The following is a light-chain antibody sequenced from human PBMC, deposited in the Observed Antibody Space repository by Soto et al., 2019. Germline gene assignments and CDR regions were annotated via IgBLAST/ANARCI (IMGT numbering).Light chain of an antibody. Sequence: DIQMTQSPSTLSASVGDRVTITCRASQSISSWLAWYQQKPGKAPKLLIYDASSLESGVPSRFSGSGSATEFTLTISSLQPDDFATYYCQQYNNWPPVTFGPGTKVDIK. CDR1: QSISSW. J-gene: IGKJ3*01. CDR3: QQYNNWPPVT. CDR2: DAS. V-gene: IGKV1-5*01.